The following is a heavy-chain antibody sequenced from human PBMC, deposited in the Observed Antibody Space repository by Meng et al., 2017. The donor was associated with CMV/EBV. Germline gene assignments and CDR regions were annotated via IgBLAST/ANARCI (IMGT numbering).Heavy chain of an antibody. CDR1: GGTFSSYT. J-gene: IGHJ4*02. CDR2: IIPILGIA. Sequence: SVKVSCKASGGTFSSYTISWVRQAPGQGLEWMGRIIPILGIANYAQKFQGRVTITADKSTSTAYMELSSLRSEGTAVYYCAREEAARPGGYYFDYWGQGTLVTVSS. D-gene: IGHD6-6*01. V-gene: IGHV1-69*04. CDR3: AREEAARPGGYYFDY.